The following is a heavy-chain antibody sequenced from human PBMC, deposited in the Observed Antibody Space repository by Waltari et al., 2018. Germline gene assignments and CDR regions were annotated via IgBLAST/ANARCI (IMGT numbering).Heavy chain of an antibody. CDR2: INSDGSST. V-gene: IGHV3-74*01. D-gene: IGHD3-22*01. CDR1: GFTFSSYW. Sequence: EVQLVESGGGLVQPGGSLRLSCAASGFTFSSYWMHWVRQAPGKGLVWVSRINSDGSSTSYADSVKGRFTISRDNAKNTLYLQMNSLRAEDTAVYYCARAPFLYDSSGYFCDAFDIWGQGTMVTVSS. CDR3: ARAPFLYDSSGYFCDAFDI. J-gene: IGHJ3*02.